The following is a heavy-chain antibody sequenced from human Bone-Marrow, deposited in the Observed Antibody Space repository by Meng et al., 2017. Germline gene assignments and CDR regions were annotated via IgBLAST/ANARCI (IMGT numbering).Heavy chain of an antibody. Sequence: GESLKISCAASGFTFSSYWMHWVRRVPGKGLVWVSRINEIGSTTSYAASVKGRFTISRDNAKNTLYLQRNSLSAEDTAVYYCTRVRRDYWGQGTLVTVSS. D-gene: IGHD4/OR15-4a*01. CDR2: INEIGSTT. V-gene: IGHV3-74*01. J-gene: IGHJ4*02. CDR1: GFTFSSYW. CDR3: TRVRRDY.